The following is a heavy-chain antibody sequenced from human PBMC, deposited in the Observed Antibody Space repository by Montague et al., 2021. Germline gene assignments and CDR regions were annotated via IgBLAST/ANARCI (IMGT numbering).Heavy chain of an antibody. D-gene: IGHD5-12*01. CDR3: ARYLTGGYDE. CDR2: TNHRGIS. Sequence: SETLSLTCAVYGGSLDGSYWTWIRQPPGKGLEWIGETNHRGISSYNPALKGRVTLSAETSKNQFSLRVTSVTAADTAVYFCARYLTGGYDEWGRGTLVTGSS. J-gene: IGHJ4*02. CDR1: GGSLDGSY. V-gene: IGHV4-34*01.